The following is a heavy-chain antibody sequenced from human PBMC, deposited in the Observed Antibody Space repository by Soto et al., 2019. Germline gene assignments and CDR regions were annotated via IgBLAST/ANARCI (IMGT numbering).Heavy chain of an antibody. CDR3: ACPGGYCISTSCYSGFDY. V-gene: IGHV3-30-3*01. D-gene: IGHD2-2*01. Sequence: GGSLRLSCAASGFTFSSYAMHWVRQAPGKGLEWVAVISYDGSNKYYADSVKGRFTISRDNSKNTLYLQMNSLRAEDTAVYYCACPGGYCISTSCYSGFDYWGQGTLVTVSS. J-gene: IGHJ4*02. CDR2: ISYDGSNK. CDR1: GFTFSSYA.